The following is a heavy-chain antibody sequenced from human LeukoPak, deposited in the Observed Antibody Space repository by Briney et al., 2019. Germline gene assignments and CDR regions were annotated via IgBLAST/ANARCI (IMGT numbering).Heavy chain of an antibody. D-gene: IGHD5-18*01. J-gene: IGHJ4*02. Sequence: PGGSLRLSCTSSGFSFSDYAMTWVRQAPGKGLEWVSCIRGNSGMRFYSDSVRGRFTISRDNSKNTVYLQMDSLRVDDTAVYFCAKDQEDRGYTSSFDFWGQGTLVTVSS. V-gene: IGHV3-23*01. CDR2: IRGNSGMR. CDR3: AKDQEDRGYTSSFDF. CDR1: GFSFSDYA.